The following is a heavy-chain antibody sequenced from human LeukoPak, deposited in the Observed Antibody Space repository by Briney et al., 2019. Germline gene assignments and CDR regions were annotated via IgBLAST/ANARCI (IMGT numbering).Heavy chain of an antibody. V-gene: IGHV4-59*08. CDR3: ASATEMAKVFSFDY. J-gene: IGHJ4*01. CDR1: GGPISNYY. D-gene: IGHD2-8*01. Sequence: SETLSLTCTVSGGPISNYYWNWIRQPPGKGLEWIGYIYDGGSTNYNPSLTSRVTISVDTSKNQFSLKVSSVTAADTGVYYCASATEMAKVFSFDYWGHGTLVTVSS. CDR2: IYDGGST.